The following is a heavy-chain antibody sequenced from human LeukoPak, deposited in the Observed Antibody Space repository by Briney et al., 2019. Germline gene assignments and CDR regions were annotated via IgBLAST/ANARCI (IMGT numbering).Heavy chain of an antibody. CDR3: ATGNVGDYGSWDDY. CDR1: GGTFSRYA. D-gene: IGHD3-10*01. Sequence: ASVTVSCKASGGTFSRYAISWVRQAPGHGLEWMGGIVPILGIATYGQKSQATVTITAAKSTSTAYIELSSLRSENTAVYYGATGNVGDYGSWDDYWGQGTLVTVSS. CDR2: IVPILGIA. V-gene: IGHV1-69*10. J-gene: IGHJ4*02.